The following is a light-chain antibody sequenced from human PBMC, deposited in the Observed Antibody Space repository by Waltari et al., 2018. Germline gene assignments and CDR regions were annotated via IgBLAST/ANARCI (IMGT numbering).Light chain of an antibody. Sequence: DIVMTQSPDSLAVSLGERATTNCKSSQSVLYSSNNKNYLAWYQQKPGQPPKLLIYWASTRESGVPDRFSGSGSGTDFTLTISSLQAEDVAVYYCQQYYSTPYTFGQGTKLEIK. CDR1: QSVLYSSNNKNY. CDR2: WAS. CDR3: QQYYSTPYT. J-gene: IGKJ2*01. V-gene: IGKV4-1*01.